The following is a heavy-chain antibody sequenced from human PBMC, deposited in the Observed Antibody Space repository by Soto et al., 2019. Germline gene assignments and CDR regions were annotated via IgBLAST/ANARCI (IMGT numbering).Heavy chain of an antibody. D-gene: IGHD6-19*01. CDR3: ARQNSGWSFYFDF. J-gene: IGHJ4*02. V-gene: IGHV3-30*14. Sequence: QVQLVESGGGVVQPGRSLRLSCAASGFTFSDYVMHWVRQAPGKGLEWVAVISSDGSTKYYTDSMKGRFTISRDNSKDTLYLQMNNLRAGDTAVYYCARQNSGWSFYFDFWGQGTLVPVSS. CDR2: ISSDGSTK. CDR1: GFTFSDYV.